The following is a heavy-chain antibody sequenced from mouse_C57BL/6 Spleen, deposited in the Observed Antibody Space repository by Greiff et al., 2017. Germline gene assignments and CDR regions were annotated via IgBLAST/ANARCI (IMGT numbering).Heavy chain of an antibody. D-gene: IGHD2-1*01. J-gene: IGHJ3*01. CDR3: TRGDGNYGGTWFAY. CDR2: ISSGGDYI. Sequence: EVKLVESGEGLVKPGGSLKLSCAASGFTFSSYAMSWVRQTPEKRLEWVAYISSGGDYIYYADTVKGRFTISRDNARNTLYLQMSSLKSEDTAMFYCTRGDGNYGGTWFAYWGQGTLVTVSA. V-gene: IGHV5-9-1*02. CDR1: GFTFSSYA.